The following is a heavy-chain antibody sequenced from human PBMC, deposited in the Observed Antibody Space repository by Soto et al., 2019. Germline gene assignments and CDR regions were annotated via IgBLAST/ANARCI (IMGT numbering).Heavy chain of an antibody. J-gene: IGHJ3*01. D-gene: IGHD6-19*01. CDR2: ISYSGFT. CDR3: ARDFEGTVTGRGALGV. CDR1: GGSIRNDNFY. V-gene: IGHV4-31*03. Sequence: QVQLQESGQRLVKPSQTLSLTCTVSGGSIRNDNFYWSYLRQRPGKGLEWIGYISYSGFTFYHPSLKSRVVLSVDPSNNQFSLILNSVTAADTAVYYCARDFEGTVTGRGALGVWGRGTLVTVSS.